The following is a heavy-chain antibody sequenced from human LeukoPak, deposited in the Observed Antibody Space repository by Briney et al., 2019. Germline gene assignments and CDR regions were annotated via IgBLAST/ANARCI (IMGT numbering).Heavy chain of an antibody. CDR1: GFTFSTYG. CDR2: IRNDGNTK. J-gene: IGHJ4*02. Sequence: PGGSLRLSCAASGFTFSTYGIHWVRRAPGQGMEWVAFIRNDGNTKYYADSVKGRFTISRDNSKNTLHLQMNSLRVEDTAVYYCARTHSSSWGIIDYWGQGTLVTVSS. D-gene: IGHD2-2*01. CDR3: ARTHSSSWGIIDY. V-gene: IGHV3-30*02.